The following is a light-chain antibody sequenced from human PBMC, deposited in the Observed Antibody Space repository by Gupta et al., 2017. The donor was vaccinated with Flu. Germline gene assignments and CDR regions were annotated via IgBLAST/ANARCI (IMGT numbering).Light chain of an antibody. CDR3: QQDYNLPRT. Sequence: DIQMTESPSSLSASVGDRVTITVQSSQDISKYLNWYQQRPGKAPKLLIYGASKLQTGVPSRFSGSGSGTDFTFTISSLQPEDFATYYCQQDYNLPRTFGEGTKVEIK. CDR2: GAS. CDR1: QDISKY. V-gene: IGKV1-33*01. J-gene: IGKJ4*02.